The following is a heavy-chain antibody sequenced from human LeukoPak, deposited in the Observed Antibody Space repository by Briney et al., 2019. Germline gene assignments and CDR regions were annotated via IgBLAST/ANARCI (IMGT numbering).Heavy chain of an antibody. D-gene: IGHD3-10*01. CDR2: ISGSGGST. CDR3: AKDKIWCGGRSYYFDY. J-gene: IGHJ4*02. V-gene: IGHV3-23*01. CDR1: GFTFSSYA. Sequence: GGSLRLSCAASGFTFSSYAMSWVRQAPGKGLEWVSAISGSGGSTYYADSVRGRFTISRDNSKNTLYLQMNSLRAEDTAVYYCAKDKIWCGGRSYYFDYWGQGTLVTVSS.